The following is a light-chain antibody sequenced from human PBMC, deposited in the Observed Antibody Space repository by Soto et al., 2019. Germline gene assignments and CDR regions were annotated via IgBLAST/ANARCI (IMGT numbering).Light chain of an antibody. CDR3: QQSYSTPQT. CDR1: QSISSY. V-gene: IGKV1-39*01. CDR2: AAS. J-gene: IGKJ3*01. Sequence: DIQMTQSPSSLSASVGDRGTITCPASQSISSYLNWYQQKPGKAPKLLIYAASSLQSGVPSRFSGSGSGTDFTLTISSLQPEDFATYYCQQSYSTPQTFGPGTKVDIK.